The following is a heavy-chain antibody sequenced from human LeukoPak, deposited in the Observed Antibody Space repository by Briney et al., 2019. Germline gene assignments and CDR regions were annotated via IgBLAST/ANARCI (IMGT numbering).Heavy chain of an antibody. Sequence: TSETLSLTCAVSGDSISSGAYSRSCIRQPPGKGLDWIGYIYHSGSTYYNPSLKSRVTISVDRSKNQFSLKLSSITAADTAVYYCARVIVETNWFDPWGQGTLVTVSS. V-gene: IGHV4-30-2*01. CDR3: ARVIVETNWFDP. CDR2: IYHSGST. D-gene: IGHD1-26*01. J-gene: IGHJ5*02. CDR1: GDSISSGAYS.